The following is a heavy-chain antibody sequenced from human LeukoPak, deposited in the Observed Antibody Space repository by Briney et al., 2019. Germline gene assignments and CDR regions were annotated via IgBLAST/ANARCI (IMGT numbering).Heavy chain of an antibody. CDR2: IIPIFGTA. CDR1: GGTFSSYA. D-gene: IGHD6-13*01. V-gene: IGHV1-69*01. Sequence: VASVKVSCKASGGTFSSYAISWVRQAPGQGLEWMGGIIPIFGTANYAQKFQGRVTITADESTSTAYMELSSLRSEDTAVYYCARGAAAGPRYGMDVWGQGTMVTVSS. CDR3: ARGAAAGPRYGMDV. J-gene: IGHJ6*02.